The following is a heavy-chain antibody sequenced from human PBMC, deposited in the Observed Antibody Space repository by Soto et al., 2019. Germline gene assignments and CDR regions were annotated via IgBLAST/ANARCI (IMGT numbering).Heavy chain of an antibody. CDR1: GGSFNRHT. D-gene: IGHD3-22*01. Sequence: QVQLVQSGAEVRKPGSSVRVSCKASGGSFNRHTISWVRQAPGQGLEWMGGIIPICGTANHAQKVQGRVTIIADESTSTVYMELSRLRADDTSIYYCARGWGYDSTDYYYAYWGQGTLVIVSS. V-gene: IGHV1-69*01. CDR3: ARGWGYDSTDYYYAY. CDR2: IIPICGTA. J-gene: IGHJ4*02.